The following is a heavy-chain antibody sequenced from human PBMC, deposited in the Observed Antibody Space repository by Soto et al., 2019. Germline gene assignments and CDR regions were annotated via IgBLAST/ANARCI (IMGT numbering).Heavy chain of an antibody. CDR1: GFPFSTYA. J-gene: IGHJ3*02. V-gene: IGHV3-23*01. CDR3: AKESWGHAFET. Sequence: PGGSLRLSCAASGFPFSTYAMSWVRQAPGRGLEWVSAIRGSGYTTYYADSVKGRFTISRDNSKSTLSLQMNSLRGEDTAICYCAKESWGHAFETWGQGTMVTVSS. CDR2: IRGSGYTT. D-gene: IGHD7-27*01.